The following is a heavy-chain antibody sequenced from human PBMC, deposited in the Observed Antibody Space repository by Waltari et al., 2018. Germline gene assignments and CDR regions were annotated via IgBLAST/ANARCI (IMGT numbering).Heavy chain of an antibody. Sequence: VRVVESGGALVQPGGSLILSCAASGVSVNAYWMTWVPQAPRKGLGWVANINQGSSVQNYGASVKGRFTTSRDDSKNFLYLQMNSLRNDDSALYSCEKLGYNGWELDYWGQGTLVTVSS. D-gene: IGHD1-26*01. CDR3: EKLGYNGWELDY. V-gene: IGHV3-7*01. CDR1: GVSVNAYW. J-gene: IGHJ4*02. CDR2: INQGSSVQ.